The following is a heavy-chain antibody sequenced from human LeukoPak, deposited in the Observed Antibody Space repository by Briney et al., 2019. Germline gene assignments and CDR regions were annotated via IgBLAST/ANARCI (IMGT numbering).Heavy chain of an antibody. CDR3: AKDEKGIVGAYWGYFDY. D-gene: IGHD1-26*01. CDR1: GFTFSSYG. V-gene: IGHV3-30*02. Sequence: GGSLRLSCAASGFTFSSYGMHWVRQAPGKGLEWVAFLWSDGNNKYYADSVKGRFTISRDNSKNTLYLQMNSLRAEDTAVYFCAKDEKGIVGAYWGYFDYWGQGTLVTVSS. J-gene: IGHJ4*02. CDR2: LWSDGNNK.